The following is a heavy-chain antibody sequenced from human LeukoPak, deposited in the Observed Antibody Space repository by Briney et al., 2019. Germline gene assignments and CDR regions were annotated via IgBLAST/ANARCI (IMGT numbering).Heavy chain of an antibody. D-gene: IGHD3/OR15-3a*01. CDR1: GFTFSSYW. V-gene: IGHV3-15*01. J-gene: IGHJ4*02. Sequence: GGSLRLSCAASGFTFSSYWMSWVGQAPGKGLEWVGRIKSKTDGGTTDYAAPVRGRFTISRDDSKNTLYLQMNSLKTEDTAVYYCVRHDGMILPVWGQGTLVTVSS. CDR2: IKSKTDGGTT. CDR3: VRHDGMILPV.